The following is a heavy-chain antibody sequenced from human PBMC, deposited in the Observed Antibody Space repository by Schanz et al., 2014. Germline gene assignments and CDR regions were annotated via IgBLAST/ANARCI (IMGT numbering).Heavy chain of an antibody. CDR1: GFTFSSFW. CDR2: IKEDGSDK. CDR3: TIMVRRSTGFDY. D-gene: IGHD3-10*01. V-gene: IGHV3-7*01. Sequence: EVQLVESGGGLVQPGGSLRLSYAASGFTFSSFWMSWVRQAPGKGLEWVANIKEDGSDKYYVDSVKGRFTISRDNAKNSLYLQMNSLRAEDTAVYYCTIMVRRSTGFDYWGQGTLVTVSS. J-gene: IGHJ4*02.